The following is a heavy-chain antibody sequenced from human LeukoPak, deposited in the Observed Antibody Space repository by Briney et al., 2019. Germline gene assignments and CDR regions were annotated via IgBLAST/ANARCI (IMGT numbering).Heavy chain of an antibody. CDR2: INPNSGGT. CDR1: GYTFTAYY. J-gene: IGHJ4*02. Sequence: GASVKVSCKASGYTFTAYYMLWVRQAPGQGLEWMGWINPNSGGTNYAQKFQGRVTMTRDTSISTAYMELSRLRSDDTAVYYCARDVGRLVIVGATGHFDYWGQGALVTVSS. D-gene: IGHD1-26*01. CDR3: ARDVGRLVIVGATGHFDY. V-gene: IGHV1-2*02.